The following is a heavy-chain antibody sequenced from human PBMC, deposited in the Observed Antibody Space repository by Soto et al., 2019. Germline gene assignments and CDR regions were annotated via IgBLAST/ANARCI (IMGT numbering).Heavy chain of an antibody. J-gene: IGHJ4*02. D-gene: IGHD1-26*01. CDR3: ARRRGSYFDY. CDR2: IYPGDSTI. Sequence: GDAVKSSGKGCGYTFTSYWMGWVRQITGKGLEWMGIIYPGDSTIRYNPSFRGQVTISADNSITTAYLQWSSLEASDTAMYYCARRRGSYFDYWAQGTLVTVSS. V-gene: IGHV5-51*01. CDR1: GYTFTSYW.